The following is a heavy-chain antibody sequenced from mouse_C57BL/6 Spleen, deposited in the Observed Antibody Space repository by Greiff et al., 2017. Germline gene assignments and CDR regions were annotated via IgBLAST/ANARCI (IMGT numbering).Heavy chain of an antibody. CDR1: GYTFTDYY. CDR3: ARNPRITTVGYFDV. J-gene: IGHJ1*03. V-gene: IGHV1-76*01. D-gene: IGHD1-1*01. CDR2: IYPGSGNT. Sequence: QVQLKESGAELVRPGASVKLSCKASGYTFTDYYINWVKQRPGQGLEWIARIYPGSGNTYYNEKFKGKATLTAEKSSSTAYMQLSSLTSEDSAVYFCARNPRITTVGYFDVWGTGTTVTVSS.